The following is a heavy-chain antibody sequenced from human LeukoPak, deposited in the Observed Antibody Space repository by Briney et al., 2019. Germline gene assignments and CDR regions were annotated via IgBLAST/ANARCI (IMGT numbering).Heavy chain of an antibody. CDR2: IKEDGRDI. CDR3: VRGSGWSFGL. J-gene: IGHJ4*02. V-gene: IGHV3-7*01. Sequence: GGSLRLSCAASQLSISYDWMHWVRQAPGKGLEWVASIKEDGRDIHYLDSVKGRFSISRDNAKNSLYLEMNTLRAEDTAVYYCVRGSGWSFGLWGQGSLVTVSS. CDR1: QLSISYDW. D-gene: IGHD6-19*01.